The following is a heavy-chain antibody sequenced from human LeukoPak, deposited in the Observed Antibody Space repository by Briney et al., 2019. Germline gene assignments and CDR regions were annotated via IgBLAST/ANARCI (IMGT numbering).Heavy chain of an antibody. Sequence: ASVKVSCKASGNTFTGYYMHWVRQAPGQGLEWMGWINPSGGSTSYAQKFQGRVTMTRDTSTSTVYMELSSLRSEDTAVYYCARDLYCSSTSCSPGAFDIWGQGTMVTVSS. J-gene: IGHJ3*02. CDR2: INPSGGST. CDR1: GNTFTGYY. D-gene: IGHD2-2*01. V-gene: IGHV1-46*01. CDR3: ARDLYCSSTSCSPGAFDI.